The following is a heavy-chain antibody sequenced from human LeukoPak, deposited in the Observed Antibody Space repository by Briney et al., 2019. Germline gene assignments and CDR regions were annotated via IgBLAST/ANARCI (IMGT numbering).Heavy chain of an antibody. CDR1: GFTFSSYA. D-gene: IGHD5-18*01. Sequence: PGGSLRLSCAASGFTFSSYAMHWVRRAPGKGLEWVAVISYDGSNKYYADSVKGRFTISRDNSKNTLYLQMNSLRAEDTAVYYCARGARYSYGPCYFDYWGQGTLVTVSS. V-gene: IGHV3-30*04. CDR3: ARGARYSYGPCYFDY. J-gene: IGHJ4*02. CDR2: ISYDGSNK.